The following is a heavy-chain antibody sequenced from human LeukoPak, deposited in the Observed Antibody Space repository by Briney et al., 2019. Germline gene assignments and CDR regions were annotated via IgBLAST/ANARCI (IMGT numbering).Heavy chain of an antibody. V-gene: IGHV1-69*13. CDR2: IIPIFGTA. Sequence: SVKVSCKASGGTFSSYAISWVRQAPGQGLEWMGGIIPIFGTANYAQKFQGRVTITADEPTSTAYMELSSLRSEDTAVYYCARGPRGYYYYGMDVWGQGTTVTVSS. CDR3: ARGPRGYYYYGMDV. J-gene: IGHJ6*02. CDR1: GGTFSSYA.